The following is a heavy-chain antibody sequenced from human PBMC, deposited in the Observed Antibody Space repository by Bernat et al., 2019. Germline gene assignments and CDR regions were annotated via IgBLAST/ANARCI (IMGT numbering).Heavy chain of an antibody. D-gene: IGHD3-10*01. CDR2: ISGSGGST. CDR3: AKEGITMVRGVSWNWFDP. V-gene: IGHV3-23*01. Sequence: EVQLLESGGGSVQPGGSLRLSCAASGFTFSSYAMSWVRQAPGKGLEWVSAISGSGGSTYYADSVKGRFTISRDNSKNTLYLQMNSLRAEDTAVYYCAKEGITMVRGVSWNWFDPWGQGTLVTVSS. CDR1: GFTFSSYA. J-gene: IGHJ5*02.